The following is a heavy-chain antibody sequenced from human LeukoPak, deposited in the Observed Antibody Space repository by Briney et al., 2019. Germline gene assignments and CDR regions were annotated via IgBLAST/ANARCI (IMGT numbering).Heavy chain of an antibody. V-gene: IGHV4-38-2*02. CDR2: IYHSGST. CDR1: GYSISSGYY. Sequence: SETLSLTCTVSGYSISSGYYWGWIRQPPGRGLEWIGSIYHSGSTYYNPSLKSRVTISVDTSKNQFSLKLSSVTAADTAVYYCARNFGLYYYGSGSYYTRKNWFDPWGQGTLVTVSS. D-gene: IGHD3-10*01. CDR3: ARNFGLYYYGSGSYYTRKNWFDP. J-gene: IGHJ5*02.